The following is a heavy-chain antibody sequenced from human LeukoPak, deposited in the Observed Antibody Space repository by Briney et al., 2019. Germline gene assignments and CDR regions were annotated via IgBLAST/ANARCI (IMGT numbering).Heavy chain of an antibody. Sequence: SETLSLTCTVSGGSISSYYWSWIRQPPGKGLEWIGYIYYSGSTNYNPSLKSRVTISVDTSKNQFSLKLSSVTAADTAVYYCARAVFSHTYYYYYYMDVWGKGTTVTVSS. CDR2: IYYSGST. D-gene: IGHD2-2*02. CDR1: GGSISSYY. J-gene: IGHJ6*03. CDR3: ARAVFSHTYYYYYYMDV. V-gene: IGHV4-59*12.